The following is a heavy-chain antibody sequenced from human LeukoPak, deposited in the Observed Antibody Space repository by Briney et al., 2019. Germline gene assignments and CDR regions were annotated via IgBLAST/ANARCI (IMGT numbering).Heavy chain of an antibody. J-gene: IGHJ6*02. CDR1: GGSFSGYY. V-gene: IGHV4-34*01. Sequence: PSETLSLTCAVYGGSFSGYYWSWIRQPPGKGLEWIGEINHSGSTNYNPSLKSRVTISVDTSKNQFSLKLSSVTAADTAVYYCARGRYSSGWDQYYYYYYGMDVWGQGTTVTVSS. CDR2: INHSGST. CDR3: ARGRYSSGWDQYYYYYYGMDV. D-gene: IGHD6-19*01.